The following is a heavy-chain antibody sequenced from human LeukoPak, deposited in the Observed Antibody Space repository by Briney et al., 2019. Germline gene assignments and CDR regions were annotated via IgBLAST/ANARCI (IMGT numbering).Heavy chain of an antibody. CDR3: ARPSIAARYFDY. Sequence: GGSLRLSCAASGFTFSSYAMHWVRPAPGKGLEWVAVISYDGSNKYYADSVKGRFTISRDNSKNTLYLQMNSLRAEDTAVYYCARPSIAARYFDYWGQGTLVTVSS. V-gene: IGHV3-30*01. CDR1: GFTFSSYA. CDR2: ISYDGSNK. J-gene: IGHJ4*02. D-gene: IGHD6-6*01.